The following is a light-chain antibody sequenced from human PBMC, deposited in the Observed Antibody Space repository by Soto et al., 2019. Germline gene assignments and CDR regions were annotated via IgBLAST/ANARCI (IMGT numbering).Light chain of an antibody. CDR2: DAF. J-gene: IGKJ4*01. CDR1: QDISNY. Sequence: DIQMTQSPSSLSASVGDRVTLTCQASQDISNYLNWYQQKPGKAPKLLIYDAFTLATGVPSRISGSGSGTDFTFTISSLQSEDIATYYCQQYDNLPLTFGGGTKVEIK. V-gene: IGKV1-33*01. CDR3: QQYDNLPLT.